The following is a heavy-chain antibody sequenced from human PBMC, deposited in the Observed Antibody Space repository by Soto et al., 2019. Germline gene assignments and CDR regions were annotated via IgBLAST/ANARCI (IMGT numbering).Heavy chain of an antibody. D-gene: IGHD3-9*01. J-gene: IGHJ5*02. CDR2: INHSGST. CDR3: ARGPRDYDTLTGYYRWHNWFDP. CDR1: GGSFSGYY. Sequence: SETLSLTCAVYGGSFSGYYWSWIRQPPGKGLEWIGEINHSGSTNYNPSLKSRVTISVDTSKNQFSLKLSSVTAADTAVYYCARGPRDYDTLTGYYRWHNWFDPWGQGTLVT. V-gene: IGHV4-34*01.